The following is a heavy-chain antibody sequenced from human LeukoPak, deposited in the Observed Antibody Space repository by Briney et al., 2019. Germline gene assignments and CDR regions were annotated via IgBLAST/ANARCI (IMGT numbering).Heavy chain of an antibody. J-gene: IGHJ6*02. CDR3: ARDDPYGSGSYYPWNEGVDV. Sequence: GGSLRLSCAAFGFTFTNYAMSRVRQAPGKGLEWVSSMSGSGGKTYYADSVKGRFTISRDNSKNTLYLQMNSLRADDTAVYYCARDDPYGSGSYYPWNEGVDVWGQGTTVTVSS. V-gene: IGHV3-23*01. CDR1: GFTFTNYA. CDR2: MSGSGGKT. D-gene: IGHD3-10*01.